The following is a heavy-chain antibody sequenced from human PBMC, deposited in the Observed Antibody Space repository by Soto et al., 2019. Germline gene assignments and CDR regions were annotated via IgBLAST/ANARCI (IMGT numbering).Heavy chain of an antibody. V-gene: IGHV3-48*01. CDR3: AREYLGYCSNYRCLSFDY. CDR1: GITFNNYN. J-gene: IGHJ4*02. CDR2: ISSDGTTI. D-gene: IGHD2-2*01. Sequence: GGSLRLSCAVSGITFNNYNMNWIRQAPGKGLEWVSYISSDGTTIYYGDSVKGRFSVSRDNAKNLIYLQMNSLRAEDTAVYYCAREYLGYCSNYRCLSFDYWGQGALVTVSS.